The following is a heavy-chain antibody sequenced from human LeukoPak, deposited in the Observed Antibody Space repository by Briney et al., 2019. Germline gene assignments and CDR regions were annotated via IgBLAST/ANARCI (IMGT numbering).Heavy chain of an antibody. J-gene: IGHJ6*03. Sequence: PSETLSLTCTVSGGSISSYYWNWIRQPPGKGLEWIGYIYYSGSTNYNPSLKSRVTISVDTSKNQFSLKLSSVTAADTAVYYCARDVTYYMDVWGKGTTVTVSS. D-gene: IGHD2/OR15-2a*01. V-gene: IGHV4-59*01. CDR2: IYYSGST. CDR1: GGSISSYY. CDR3: ARDVTYYMDV.